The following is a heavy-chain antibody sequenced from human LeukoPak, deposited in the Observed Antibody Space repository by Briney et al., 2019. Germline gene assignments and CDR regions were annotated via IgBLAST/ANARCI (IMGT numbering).Heavy chain of an antibody. CDR3: ARGSGSSWYYFDY. CDR2: IYYSGST. D-gene: IGHD6-13*01. V-gene: IGHV4-59*12. J-gene: IGHJ4*02. Sequence: SETLSLTCTVSGGSISSYYWSWIRQPPGKGLEWIGYIYYSGSTNYNPSLKSRVTISVDTSKNQFSLKLSSVTAADTAVYYCARGSGSSWYYFDYWGQGTLVTVSS. CDR1: GGSISSYY.